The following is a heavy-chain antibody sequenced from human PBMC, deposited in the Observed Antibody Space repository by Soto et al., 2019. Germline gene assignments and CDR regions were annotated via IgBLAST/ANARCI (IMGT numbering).Heavy chain of an antibody. CDR3: ARSYGDLPDY. V-gene: IGHV4-59*08. J-gene: IGHJ4*02. CDR1: GGSIGTYF. D-gene: IGHD4-17*01. CDR2: IYYSGST. Sequence: QAQLQESGPGLVKPSETLSLNCSVSGGSIGTYFWGWIRQPPGKGLEWIGHIYYSGSTSYNPSLRSRVTISLDTSKNQFSLRLRSVSAADTAVYYCARSYGDLPDYWGQGTLVTVSS.